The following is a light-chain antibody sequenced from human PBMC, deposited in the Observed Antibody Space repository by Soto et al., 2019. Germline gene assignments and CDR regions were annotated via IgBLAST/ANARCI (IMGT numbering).Light chain of an antibody. J-gene: IGKJ4*01. CDR3: QQYNNWPLT. V-gene: IGKV3-15*01. CDR2: DAS. Sequence: EIVMTQSPATLSVSPGERATLSCRASQSVSSNLAWYQQKPGQTPRLLIYDASSRATGIPARFSGSGSGTDLTLNIRSLKSEDFAVYYCQQYNNWPLTFGGGTNVEIK. CDR1: QSVSSN.